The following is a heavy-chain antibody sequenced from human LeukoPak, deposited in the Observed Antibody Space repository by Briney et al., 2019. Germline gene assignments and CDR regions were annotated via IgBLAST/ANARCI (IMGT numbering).Heavy chain of an antibody. Sequence: GGSLRLSCAASGFTFSTYEMNWVRQAPGKGLEWVSYISSSSSTIYYADSVKGRFTISRDNAKDSLYLQMNSLRAEDTAVYFRAKSGSWLAGWADYWGQGTLVTVSS. J-gene: IGHJ4*02. CDR3: AKSGSWLAGWADY. V-gene: IGHV3-48*03. D-gene: IGHD3-22*01. CDR2: ISSSSSTI. CDR1: GFTFSTYE.